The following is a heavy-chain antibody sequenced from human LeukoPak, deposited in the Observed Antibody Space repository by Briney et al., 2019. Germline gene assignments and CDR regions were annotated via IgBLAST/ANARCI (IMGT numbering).Heavy chain of an antibody. CDR1: GFTFTTYN. Sequence: GGSLRLSCAASGFTFTTYNMNWVRQAPGKRLGWVSSITSSSSYTFYADSVKGRFTISRDNAKNSLYLQMNSLRAEDTAVYYCARDPSSWYYYYMDVWGKGTTVTVSS. D-gene: IGHD6-13*01. CDR3: ARDPSSWYYYYMDV. CDR2: ITSSSSYT. J-gene: IGHJ6*03. V-gene: IGHV3-21*01.